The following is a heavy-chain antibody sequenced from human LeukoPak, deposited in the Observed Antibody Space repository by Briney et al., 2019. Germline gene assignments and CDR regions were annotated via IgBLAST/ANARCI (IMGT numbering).Heavy chain of an antibody. Sequence: PSETLSLTCAVYGGSFSGYYWSWIRQPPGKGLEWIGEINHSGSTNYNPSLKSRVTISVDTSKNQFSLKLSSVTAADTAVYYCARAPFSSDWYSTWGQGTMVTVSS. CDR3: ARAPFSSDWYST. D-gene: IGHD6-19*01. CDR2: INHSGST. CDR1: GGSFSGYY. V-gene: IGHV4-34*01. J-gene: IGHJ3*01.